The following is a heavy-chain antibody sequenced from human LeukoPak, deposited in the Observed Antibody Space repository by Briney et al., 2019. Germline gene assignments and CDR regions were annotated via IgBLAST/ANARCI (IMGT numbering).Heavy chain of an antibody. CDR1: GYTFTSYY. J-gene: IGHJ4*02. Sequence: VASVKVSCKASGYTFTSYYMHWVRQAPGQGLEWMGIINPSGGSTSYAQKFQGRVTMTRDTSTSTVYMELSSLRSEDTAVYYCARDGQDGYNSLGYFDYWGQGTLVTVSS. V-gene: IGHV1-46*01. CDR3: ARDGQDGYNSLGYFDY. D-gene: IGHD5-24*01. CDR2: INPSGGST.